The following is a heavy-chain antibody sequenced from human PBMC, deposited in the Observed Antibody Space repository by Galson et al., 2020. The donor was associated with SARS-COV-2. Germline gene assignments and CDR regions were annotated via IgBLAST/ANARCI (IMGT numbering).Heavy chain of an antibody. V-gene: IGHV1-8*01. D-gene: IGHD5-12*01. CDR2: MNPNSGNT. J-gene: IGHJ6*02. Sequence: ASVKVSCKASGYTFTSYDINWVRQATGQGLEWMGWMNPNSGNTGYAQKFQGRVTMTRNPSISTAYMELSSLRSEDTAVYYCARAVATTPNPYYYDYGMDVWGQGTTVTVSS. CDR1: GYTFTSYD. CDR3: ARAVATTPNPYYYDYGMDV.